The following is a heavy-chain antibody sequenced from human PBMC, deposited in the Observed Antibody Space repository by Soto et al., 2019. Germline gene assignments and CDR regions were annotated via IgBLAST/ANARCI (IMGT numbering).Heavy chain of an antibody. CDR1: GGPISSGGYS. J-gene: IGHJ4*02. CDR3: ARANPYYYDSSGYYPFDF. D-gene: IGHD3-22*01. CDR2: FHHSGST. Sequence: SETLSLTFAVSGGPISSGGYSWSWIRQPPGKGLEWIGFFHHSGSTYYIPSLKSRLTISVDRSKNQFSLKLSSVTAADTAVYYCARANPYYYDSSGYYPFDFWGQGTLVTVSS. V-gene: IGHV4-30-2*01.